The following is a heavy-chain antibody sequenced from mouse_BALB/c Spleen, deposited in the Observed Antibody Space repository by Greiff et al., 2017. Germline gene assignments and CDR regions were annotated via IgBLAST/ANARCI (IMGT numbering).Heavy chain of an antibody. CDR3: ARYYRYDDAMDY. Sequence: EVKLVESGPGLVKPSQSLSLTCSVTGYSITSGYYWNWIRQFPGNKLEWMGYISYDGSNNYNPSLKNRISITRDTSKNQFFLKLNSVTTEDTATYYCARYYRYDDAMDYWGQGTSVTVSS. CDR1: GYSITSGYY. CDR2: ISYDGSN. V-gene: IGHV3-6*02. D-gene: IGHD2-14*01. J-gene: IGHJ4*01.